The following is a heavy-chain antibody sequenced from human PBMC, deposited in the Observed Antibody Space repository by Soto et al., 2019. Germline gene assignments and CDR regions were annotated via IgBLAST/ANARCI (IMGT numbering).Heavy chain of an antibody. CDR3: ARTFVDGMAGFGP. V-gene: IGHV3-74*01. J-gene: IGHJ5*02. CDR2: ISSGGTYT. Sequence: LILSCAASGFTLSTYWMHWVRQVPGKGLVWVSRISSGGTYTNYADSVKCRFTISRDSARNTLFLQMNYLTGEDTAVYYCARTFVDGMAGFGPWGQGTLVTVSS. D-gene: IGHD2-15*01. CDR1: GFTLSTYW.